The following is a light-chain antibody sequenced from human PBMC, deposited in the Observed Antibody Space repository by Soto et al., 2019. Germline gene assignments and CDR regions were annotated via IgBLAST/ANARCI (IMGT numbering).Light chain of an antibody. CDR3: QQYHNWPPLFT. V-gene: IGKV3-15*01. Sequence: EIVMTQSPATLSVSPGETATLSCRASQSVASNLAWFQQKPGQAPRLLIFRASTRATGVPARFSGSGSGTEFTLTITSLQYEDFAVYYCQQYHNWPPLFTFGPGTKVDIK. CDR2: RAS. CDR1: QSVASN. J-gene: IGKJ3*01.